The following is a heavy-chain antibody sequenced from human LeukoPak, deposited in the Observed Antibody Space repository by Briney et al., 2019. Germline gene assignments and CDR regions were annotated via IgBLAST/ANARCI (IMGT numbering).Heavy chain of an antibody. CDR1: GFTVINNY. D-gene: IGHD3-9*01. CDR3: ARDGGSGTSTGYNGYYYYGMDV. J-gene: IGHJ6*02. CDR2: IYSGDST. V-gene: IGHV3-66*01. Sequence: PGGFLRLSCAASGFTVINNYMSWVRQAPGKGLEWVSFIYSGDSTYYADSVKGRFTISRDSSKNTVHLQMNSLRAEDTAVYYCARDGGSGTSTGYNGYYYYGMDVWGQGTTVTVSS.